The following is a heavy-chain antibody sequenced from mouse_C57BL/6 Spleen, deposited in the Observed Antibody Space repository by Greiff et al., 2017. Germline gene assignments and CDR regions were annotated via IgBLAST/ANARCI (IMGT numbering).Heavy chain of an antibody. CDR1: GYTFTDYN. D-gene: IGHD2-3*01. CDR2: INPNNGGT. J-gene: IGHJ3*01. CDR3: AALYDGYPLFAY. V-gene: IGHV1-22*01. Sequence: EVQLQQSGPELVKPGASVKMSCKASGYTFTDYNMHWVKQSHGKSLEWIGYINPNNGGTSYNQKFKGKATLTVNKSSSTAYMELRSLTSEDSAVYYCAALYDGYPLFAYWGQGTLVTVSA.